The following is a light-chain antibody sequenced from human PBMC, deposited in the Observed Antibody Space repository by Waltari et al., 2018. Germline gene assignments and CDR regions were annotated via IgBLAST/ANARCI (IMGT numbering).Light chain of an antibody. J-gene: IGKJ1*01. CDR1: QSVAAN. Sequence: EIGMTQSRATLSVSPGERATLSCRASQSVAANLAWYQHKPGQAPRLLIYGASTRATGIPGRFSGSGSGTEFTLTISGLQSEDFALYYCQQYNHWPPSTFGQGTKVEIK. CDR3: QQYNHWPPST. CDR2: GAS. V-gene: IGKV3-15*01.